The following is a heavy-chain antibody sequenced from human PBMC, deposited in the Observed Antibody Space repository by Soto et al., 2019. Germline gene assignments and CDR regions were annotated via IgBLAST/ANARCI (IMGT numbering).Heavy chain of an antibody. CDR3: ARETSQNVYSHYGMDV. J-gene: IGHJ6*02. Sequence: SETLSLNCAIYGGSFSGFYWSGIRQPPGKGLEWIGEINDSGTTNYNPSLKSRVTISADTSKTHFSLRLTTVTAADTAVYYCARETSQNVYSHYGMDVWGQGTTVTVYS. CDR1: GGSFSGFY. CDR2: INDSGTT. V-gene: IGHV4-34*01.